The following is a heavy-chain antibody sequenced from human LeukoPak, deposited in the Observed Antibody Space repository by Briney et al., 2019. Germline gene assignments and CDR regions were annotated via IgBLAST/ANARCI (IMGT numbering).Heavy chain of an antibody. J-gene: IGHJ6*03. CDR1: GYTFTGYY. CDR3: ARPARIAAAGTIYYYYYMDV. D-gene: IGHD6-13*01. CDR2: INPNSGGT. V-gene: IGHV1-2*06. Sequence: ASVKVSCKASGYTFTGYYMHWVRQAPGQGLEWMGRINPNSGGTNYAQKFQGRVTMTRDTSISTAYMELSRLRSDDTAVYYCARPARIAAAGTIYYYYYMDVWDKGTTVTVSS.